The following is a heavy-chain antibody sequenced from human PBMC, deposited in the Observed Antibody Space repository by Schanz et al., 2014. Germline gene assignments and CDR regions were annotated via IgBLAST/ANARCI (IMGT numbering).Heavy chain of an antibody. CDR1: GFTFSRYG. CDR3: ARDMSTVVNWYFDL. D-gene: IGHD4-17*01. Sequence: EEQLVESGGGLVKPGGSLSLSCAASGFTFSRYGLNWVRQAPGKGLEWVSFISSTSNYIYYADSVKGRFTISRDNAKNSLYLQINSLRAEDTAVYYCARDMSTVVNWYFDLWGRGTLVTVSS. CDR2: ISSTSNYI. J-gene: IGHJ2*01. V-gene: IGHV3-21*01.